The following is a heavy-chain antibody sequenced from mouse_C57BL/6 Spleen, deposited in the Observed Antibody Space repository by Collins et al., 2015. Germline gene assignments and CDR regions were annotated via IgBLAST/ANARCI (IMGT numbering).Heavy chain of an antibody. CDR1: GYSITSGYY. CDR3: AREGITRGNWYFDV. Sequence: DVQLQESGPGLVKPSQSLSLTCSVTGYSITSGYYWNWIRQFPGNKLEWMGYISYDGSNNYNPSLKNRISITRDTSKNQFFLKLNSVTTEDTATYYCAREGITRGNWYFDVWGTGTTVTVSS. J-gene: IGHJ1*03. CDR2: ISYDGSN. D-gene: IGHD1-1*01. V-gene: IGHV3-6*01.